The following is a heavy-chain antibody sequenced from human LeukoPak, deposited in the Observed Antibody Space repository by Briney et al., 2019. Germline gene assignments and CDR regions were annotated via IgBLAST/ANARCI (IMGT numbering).Heavy chain of an antibody. CDR1: GGSISSYY. V-gene: IGHV4-59*01. Sequence: SETLSLTCTVSGGSISSYYWSWIRQPPGKGLEWSGYIYYSGRTNYNPSLKSRVTISVDTSKNQFSLKLSSVTAADTAVYYCARTGPGIAARNYFDYWGQGTLVTVSS. CDR2: IYYSGRT. D-gene: IGHD6-6*01. J-gene: IGHJ4*02. CDR3: ARTGPGIAARNYFDY.